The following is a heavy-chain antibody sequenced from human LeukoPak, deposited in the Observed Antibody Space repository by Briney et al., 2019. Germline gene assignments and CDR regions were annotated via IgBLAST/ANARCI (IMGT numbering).Heavy chain of an antibody. CDR1: GGSISGGGYY. CDR3: ARSDATGTLVSY. CDR2: IYYSGTT. V-gene: IGHV4-31*03. J-gene: IGHJ4*02. Sequence: SQTLSLTCTVSGGSISGGGYYCSWIRQHPGKGLEWIGYIYYSGTTYYNPSLKSRVTISVDTSKNQFSLKLISVTAADTAVYYCARSDATGTLVSYWGQGTLVIVSS. D-gene: IGHD6-13*01.